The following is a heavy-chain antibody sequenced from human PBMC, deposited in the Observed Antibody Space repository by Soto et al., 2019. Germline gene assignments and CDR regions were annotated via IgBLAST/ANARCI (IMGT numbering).Heavy chain of an antibody. D-gene: IGHD3-10*02. Sequence: SETLSLTCTVSGDSVGSSAAMYWAWVRQPPGKELEFIGKIYRSGSTLLSLALQSRVTLSMEPSKNQFSLSLSSLTAADTAVYYCARVDHRGYFSVLTDFWGQGILVTVSS. CDR1: GDSVGSSAAMY. CDR3: ARVDHRGYFSVLTDF. V-gene: IGHV4-61*08. J-gene: IGHJ4*02. CDR2: IYRSGST.